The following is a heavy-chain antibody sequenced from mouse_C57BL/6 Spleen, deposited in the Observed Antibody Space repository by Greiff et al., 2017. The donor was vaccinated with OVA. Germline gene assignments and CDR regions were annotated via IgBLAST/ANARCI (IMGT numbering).Heavy chain of an antibody. J-gene: IGHJ2*01. V-gene: IGHV6-3*01. CDR2: IRLKSDNYAT. CDR3: TGPAITTVVATDYFDY. D-gene: IGHD1-1*01. CDR1: GFTFSNYW. Sequence: EVKVVESGGGLVQPGGSMKLSCVASGFTFSNYWMNWVRQSPEKGLEWVAQIRLKSDNYATHYAESVKGRFTISRDDSKSSVYLQMNNLRAEDTGIYYGTGPAITTVVATDYFDYWGQGTTLTVSS.